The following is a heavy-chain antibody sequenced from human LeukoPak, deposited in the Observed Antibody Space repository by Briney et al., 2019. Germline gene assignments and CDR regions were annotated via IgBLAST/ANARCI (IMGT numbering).Heavy chain of an antibody. J-gene: IGHJ4*02. V-gene: IGHV1-2*02. Sequence: GASVKVSCKTSGYTFTGYYIHWVRHAPGQGLEWMGLINPNSGGTNYAQKFQGRVTMTRDTSISTAYMELSRLRSDDTAVYYCARDAGVGYSGYDMPYWGQGSLVTVSS. CDR3: ARDAGVGYSGYDMPY. CDR2: INPNSGGT. D-gene: IGHD5-12*01. CDR1: GYTFTGYY.